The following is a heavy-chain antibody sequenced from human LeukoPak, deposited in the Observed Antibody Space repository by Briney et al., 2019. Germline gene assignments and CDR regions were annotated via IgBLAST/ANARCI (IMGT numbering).Heavy chain of an antibody. D-gene: IGHD3-10*01. J-gene: IGHJ6*03. V-gene: IGHV4-34*01. CDR3: ARRMGRRFGEKYYYYHYMDV. CDR1: GGSFSGYY. CDR2: INHSGST. Sequence: PSETLSLTCAVYGGSFSGYYWSWIRQPPGKGLEWIGEINHSGSTNYNSSLKSRVTISVDTSKNQFSLKLSSVTAADTAVYYCARRMGRRFGEKYYYYHYMDVWGKGTTVTISS.